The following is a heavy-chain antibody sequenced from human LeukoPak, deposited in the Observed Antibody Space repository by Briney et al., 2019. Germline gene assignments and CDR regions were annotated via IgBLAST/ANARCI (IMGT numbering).Heavy chain of an antibody. CDR3: ARDKQGELRVADFQH. V-gene: IGHV3-48*01. J-gene: IGHJ1*01. Sequence: GRSLRLSCAASGVTFSIYSMNGVRGAPGEGVGWVSYISSSSSTIYYADSVKGRFTISRDNAKNSLYLQMNSLRAEDTAVYYCARDKQGELRVADFQHWGQGTLVTVSS. CDR2: ISSSSSTI. D-gene: IGHD1-26*01. CDR1: GVTFSIYS.